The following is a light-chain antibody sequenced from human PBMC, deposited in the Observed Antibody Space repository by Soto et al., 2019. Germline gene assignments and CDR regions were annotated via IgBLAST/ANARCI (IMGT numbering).Light chain of an antibody. Sequence: EVLLTQSPVTLSLSPGERATLSCRASQSFRGLLAWYQQKPGQAPRLLIYDAYNRATGIPPRFSGSGSGTDFTLTISSLAPEDSAVYYCQQRHMWPITFGQGTRLEIK. V-gene: IGKV3-11*01. CDR2: DAY. J-gene: IGKJ5*01. CDR1: QSFRGL. CDR3: QQRHMWPIT.